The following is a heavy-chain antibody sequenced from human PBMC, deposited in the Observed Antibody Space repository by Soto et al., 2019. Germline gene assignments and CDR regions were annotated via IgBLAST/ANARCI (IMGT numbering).Heavy chain of an antibody. CDR3: AKTSSLFDY. J-gene: IGHJ4*02. CDR2: ISKSGGGT. D-gene: IGHD6-13*01. CDR1: GFTFSNYA. V-gene: IGHV3-23*01. Sequence: EVQLLESGGGLVQPGGSLRLSCAASGFTFSNYAMSWVRQAPGKGLEWVSSISKSGGGTYYADSVKGRFTISIDNSKNTLYLQMNIQKAEDTAVYSCAKTSSLFDYWGQGTLVTVSS.